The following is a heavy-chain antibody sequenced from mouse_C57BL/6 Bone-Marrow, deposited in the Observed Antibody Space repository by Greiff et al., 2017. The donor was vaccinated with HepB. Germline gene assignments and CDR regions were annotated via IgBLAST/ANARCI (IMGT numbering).Heavy chain of an antibody. J-gene: IGHJ4*01. D-gene: IGHD2-13*01. CDR2: IRSKGSNYAT. Sequence: EVMLVESGGGLVQPKGSLKLSCAASGFTFNTYAMHWVRQPPGKGLEWVARIRSKGSNYATYYADSVKDRFTISRDDSQSMLYLQMNNLKTEDTAMYYCVRDDYTSGPYAMDDWGKGTSVTVSS. V-gene: IGHV10-3*01. CDR1: GFTFNTYA. CDR3: VRDDYTSGPYAMDD.